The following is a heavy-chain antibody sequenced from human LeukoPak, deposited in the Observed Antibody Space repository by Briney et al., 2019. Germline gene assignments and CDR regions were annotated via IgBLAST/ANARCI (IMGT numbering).Heavy chain of an antibody. V-gene: IGHV1-2*02. CDR2: INPNNGGT. CDR1: GYTFTGYY. CDR3: ALWAIEPLDY. D-gene: IGHD1-14*01. J-gene: IGHJ4*02. Sequence: GASVKVSCKASGYTFTGYYIHWVRQAPGQGLEWVGWINPNNGGTNHAQKFQGRVIMTRDTSISTAYMELRRLRSDDTAVYYCALWAIEPLDYWGQGTLVTVSS.